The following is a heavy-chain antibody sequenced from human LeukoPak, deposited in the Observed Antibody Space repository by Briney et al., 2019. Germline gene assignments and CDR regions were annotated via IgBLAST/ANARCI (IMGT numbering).Heavy chain of an antibody. V-gene: IGHV3-7*05. J-gene: IGHJ6*02. CDR2: INQGESEK. D-gene: IGHD2/OR15-2a*01. CDR1: GFTFSSYW. CDR3: ARVRVSSYYGMDI. Sequence: PGGSLRLSCAASGFTFSSYWMSWVRQAPGKGLEWVANINQGESEKYYVDSVKGRFTISRDNAKNSLYLQMNTLRAEDTAVYYCARVRVSSYYGMDIWGQGTTVTASS.